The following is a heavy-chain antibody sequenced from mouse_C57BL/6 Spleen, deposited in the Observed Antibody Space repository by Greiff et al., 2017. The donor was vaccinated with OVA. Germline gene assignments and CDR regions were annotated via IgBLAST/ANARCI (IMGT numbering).Heavy chain of an antibody. CDR2: INPSNGGT. Sequence: VQLQQPGPELVKPGASVKLSCKASGYTFTSYWMHWVKQRPGQGLEWIGNINPSNGGTNYNEKFKSKATLTVDKSSSTAYMQLSSLTSEDSAVYYCAREKGYGRPLDYWGQGTTLTVSS. J-gene: IGHJ2*01. CDR3: AREKGYGRPLDY. V-gene: IGHV1-53*01. CDR1: GYTFTSYW. D-gene: IGHD1-1*01.